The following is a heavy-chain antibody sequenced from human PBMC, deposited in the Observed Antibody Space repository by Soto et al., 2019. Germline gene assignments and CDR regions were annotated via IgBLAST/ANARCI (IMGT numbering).Heavy chain of an antibody. Sequence: QVQLVQSGTEVKKPGASVKVSCKTSGYTFTNHGINWVRQAPGQGREWMGWINPYNANTNYAQKLQGRVTMTTDTSTTTAYMDRRSLTSDATAVYYCARERVAGIWGDAVDIWGQGTVVTVSS. D-gene: IGHD3-16*01. CDR1: GYTFTNHG. CDR2: INPYNANT. J-gene: IGHJ3*02. V-gene: IGHV1-18*04. CDR3: ARERVAGIWGDAVDI.